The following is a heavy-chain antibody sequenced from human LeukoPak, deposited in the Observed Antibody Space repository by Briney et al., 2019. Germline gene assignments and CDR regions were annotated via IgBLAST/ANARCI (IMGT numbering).Heavy chain of an antibody. Sequence: KPSETLSLTCTVSGGSISSYYWSWLRQPPGKGLEWIGYIYYSGSTNYNPSLKSRVTISVDTSKNQFSLKLSSVTAADTAVYYCARDRYILDYWGQGTLVTVSS. CDR3: ARDRYILDY. CDR2: IYYSGST. CDR1: GGSISSYY. D-gene: IGHD3-9*01. J-gene: IGHJ4*02. V-gene: IGHV4-59*01.